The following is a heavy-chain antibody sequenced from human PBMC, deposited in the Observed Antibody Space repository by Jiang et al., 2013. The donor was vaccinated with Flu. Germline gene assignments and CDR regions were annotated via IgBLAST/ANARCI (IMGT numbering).Heavy chain of an antibody. V-gene: IGHV4-31*03. CDR3: ARDKRVRVVPAATYYYYYYGMDV. CDR2: IYYSGST. Sequence: GPGLVKPSQTLSLTCTVSGGSISSGGYYWSWIRQHPGKGLEWIGYIYYSGSTYYNPSLKSRVTISVDTSKNQFSLKLSSVTAADTAVYYCARDKRVRVVPAATYYYYYYGMDVWGQGTTVTSP. CDR1: GGSISSGGYY. J-gene: IGHJ6*02. D-gene: IGHD2-2*01.